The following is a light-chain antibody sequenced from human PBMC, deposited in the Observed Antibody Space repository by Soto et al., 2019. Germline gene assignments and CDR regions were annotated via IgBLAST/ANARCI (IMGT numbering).Light chain of an antibody. V-gene: IGKV1-39*01. Sequence: QLTQSRAYLSASVGDRVIITCRASQSIDIYLNWYQQKLGKAPKLLIYIASNLQGGVPSRFSGSGSGTDFTLTISSLQPEDFPTYYCQQSYSHPTFGQGTKVEV. CDR1: QSIDIY. J-gene: IGKJ1*01. CDR3: QQSYSHPT. CDR2: IAS.